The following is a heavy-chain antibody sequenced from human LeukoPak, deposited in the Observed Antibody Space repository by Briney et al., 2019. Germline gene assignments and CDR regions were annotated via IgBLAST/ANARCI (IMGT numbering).Heavy chain of an antibody. Sequence: SETLSLTCTVSGGSISSYYWSWIRQPAGKGLEWIGRIYTSGSTNYNPSLKSRVTISVDTSKNQFSLKLSSVIAADTAVYYCARNGLTMPFDYWGQGTLVTVSS. J-gene: IGHJ4*02. V-gene: IGHV4-4*07. CDR2: IYTSGST. CDR3: ARNGLTMPFDY. CDR1: GGSISSYY. D-gene: IGHD3/OR15-3a*01.